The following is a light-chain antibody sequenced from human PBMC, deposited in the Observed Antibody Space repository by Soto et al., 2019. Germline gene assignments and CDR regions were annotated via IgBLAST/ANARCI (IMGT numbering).Light chain of an antibody. CDR2: DAS. CDR1: QSIGSW. V-gene: IGKV1-5*01. CDR3: QKYNAY. Sequence: DIQMTQSPSTLSASVGDRVSITCRASQSIGSWLAWYQQKPGKAPKLLIYDASSLKSGVPSRFSGSGSGTEITLTIRSLQPDDFSTYYCQKYNAYFGPGTKVDIK. J-gene: IGKJ3*01.